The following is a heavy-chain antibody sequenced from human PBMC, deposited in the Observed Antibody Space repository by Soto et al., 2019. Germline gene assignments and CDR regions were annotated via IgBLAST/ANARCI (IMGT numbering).Heavy chain of an antibody. CDR3: ARSRYQLLADY. CDR2: ISYDGSNK. D-gene: IGHD2-2*01. V-gene: IGHV3-30-3*01. J-gene: IGHJ4*02. CDR1: GFIFSSYF. Sequence: QVQLVESGGGVVQPGRSLSLSCAASGFIFSSYFMHWVRQAPDKGLECLAVISYDGSNKYYADSVKGRFTISRDNSKNTLYLQMDSLRTEDTGVYYCARSRYQLLADYWGQGTLVTVSS.